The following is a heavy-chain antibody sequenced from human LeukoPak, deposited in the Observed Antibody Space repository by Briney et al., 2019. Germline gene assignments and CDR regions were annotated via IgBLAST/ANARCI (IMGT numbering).Heavy chain of an antibody. CDR1: GGSISSGGYY. J-gene: IGHJ6*03. V-gene: IGHV4-31*03. D-gene: IGHD2-2*01. Sequence: SETLSLTCTVSGGSISSGGYYWSWIRQHPGKGLVWIGYIYYSGSTYYNPSLKSRVTISVDTSKNQFSLKLSSVTAADTAVYYCARTSWEVVPAAIGDAYYYYYMDVWGKGTTVTVSS. CDR2: IYYSGST. CDR3: ARTSWEVVPAAIGDAYYYYYMDV.